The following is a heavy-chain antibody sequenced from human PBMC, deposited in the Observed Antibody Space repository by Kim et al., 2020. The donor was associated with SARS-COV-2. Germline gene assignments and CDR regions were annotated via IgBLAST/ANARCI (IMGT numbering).Heavy chain of an antibody. V-gene: IGHV3-73*01. Sequence: GGSLRLSCTASGFTFSSYAMSWVRQASGKGLEWVGRIRSKANSYATGYAASVKGRFTISRDDSKNTAYLEMSGLKTEDTALYYCTRIPATTLAFWDAFDIWGQGTMVTVSS. CDR2: IRSKANSYAT. CDR3: TRIPATTLAFWDAFDI. J-gene: IGHJ3*02. D-gene: IGHD1-1*01. CDR1: GFTFSSYA.